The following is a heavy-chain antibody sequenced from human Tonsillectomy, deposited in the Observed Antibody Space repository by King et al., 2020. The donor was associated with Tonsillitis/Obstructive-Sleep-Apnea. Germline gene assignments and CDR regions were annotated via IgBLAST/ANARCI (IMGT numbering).Heavy chain of an antibody. J-gene: IGHJ5*02. Sequence: VQLVESGGGVVQPGRSLRLSCAASGFTFSSYAMHWVRQAPGKGLEWLAVISYDGSKKYYAYSVKCGFTVTRDNAKNTRYLPMNSLRADDTAVYYCARDRDYYGSGRSSGGFDPWGQGTLVTVSS. CDR2: ISYDGSKK. CDR3: ARDRDYYGSGRSSGGFDP. CDR1: GFTFSSYA. V-gene: IGHV3-30*01. D-gene: IGHD3-10*01.